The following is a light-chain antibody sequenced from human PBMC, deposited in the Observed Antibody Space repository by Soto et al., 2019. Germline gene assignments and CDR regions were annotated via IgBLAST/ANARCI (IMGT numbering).Light chain of an antibody. Sequence: QTVVTQEPSFSVSPGGTVTLTCGLSSGSVSTSYYPSWYQQTPGQAPRTLIYNTNTRSSGVPDRFSGSILGNTAALTITGAQADDESDYYCVLYMGSGIWVFGGGTQLTVL. CDR3: VLYMGSGIWV. J-gene: IGLJ3*02. CDR2: NTN. V-gene: IGLV8-61*01. CDR1: SGSVSTSYY.